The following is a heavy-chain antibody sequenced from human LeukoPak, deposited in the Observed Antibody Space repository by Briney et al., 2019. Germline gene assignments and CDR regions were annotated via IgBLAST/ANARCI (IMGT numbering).Heavy chain of an antibody. J-gene: IGHJ5*02. CDR3: ARLSGSGPQNWFDP. Sequence: ASVKVSCKASGYTFSSYYMHWVRQAPGQGLEWMGWINPNSGGTNYAQKFQGRVTMTRDTSISTAYMELSRLRSDDTAVYYCARLSGSGPQNWFDPWGQGTLVTVSS. CDR1: GYTFSSYY. D-gene: IGHD6-19*01. CDR2: INPNSGGT. V-gene: IGHV1-2*02.